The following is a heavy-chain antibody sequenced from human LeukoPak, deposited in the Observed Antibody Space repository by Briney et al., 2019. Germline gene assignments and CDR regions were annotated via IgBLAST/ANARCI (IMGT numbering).Heavy chain of an antibody. CDR1: GDSVSSNSAA. V-gene: IGHV6-1*01. CDR2: TYYRSKWYN. J-gene: IGHJ6*03. D-gene: IGHD6-19*01. CDR3: AREEAVADYYYYYMDV. Sequence: SQTLSLTCAISGDSVSSNSAAWSWIRQSPSRGLEWLGRTYYRSKWYNDYAVSVKSRITINPDTSKNQFSLQLNSVTPEDTAVYYCAREEAVADYYYYYMDVWGKGTTVTVSS.